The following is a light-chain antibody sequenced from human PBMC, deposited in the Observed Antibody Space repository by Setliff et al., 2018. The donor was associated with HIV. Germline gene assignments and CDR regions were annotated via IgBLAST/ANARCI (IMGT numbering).Light chain of an antibody. CDR3: AAWDDSLNGYV. CDR1: NSNIGTTT. V-gene: IGLV1-44*01. J-gene: IGLJ1*01. Sequence: QAVVTQSPSVSGTPGQRVTISCSGSNSNIGTTTVNWYQRLPGAAPKLLIYTNSHRPSGVPDRFSGSKSGTSASLVISGLQSEDESEYYCAAWDDSLNGYVFGTG. CDR2: TNS.